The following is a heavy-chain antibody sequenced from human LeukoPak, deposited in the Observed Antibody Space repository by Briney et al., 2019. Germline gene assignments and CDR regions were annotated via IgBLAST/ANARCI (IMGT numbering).Heavy chain of an antibody. J-gene: IGHJ4*02. V-gene: IGHV1-8*01. Sequence: GASVKVSCKASGYTFTSYDIKWVRQATGQGLEWMGWMNPHSGNTGYAQKCQGRVTMTSNTSISTAYMELSSLRSEDTAVYYCAGREKSWGNTVDWGQGTLVTVSS. CDR3: AGREKSWGNTVD. D-gene: IGHD3-16*01. CDR1: GYTFTSYD. CDR2: MNPHSGNT.